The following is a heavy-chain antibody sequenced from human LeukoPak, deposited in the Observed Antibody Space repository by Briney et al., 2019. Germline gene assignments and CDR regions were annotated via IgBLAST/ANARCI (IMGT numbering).Heavy chain of an antibody. J-gene: IGHJ4*02. CDR2: ISANSRTI. V-gene: IGHV3-48*01. D-gene: IGHD3-10*01. Sequence: PGGSLRLSCAASGFTFSTYSMNWVRQAPGKGLEWLAYISANSRTIYYPDSVKGRFTISRDNSKNTLYLQMNSLRAEDTAVYYCARERITMVRGVTGPGGYWGQGTLVTVSS. CDR3: ARERITMVRGVTGPGGY. CDR1: GFTFSTYS.